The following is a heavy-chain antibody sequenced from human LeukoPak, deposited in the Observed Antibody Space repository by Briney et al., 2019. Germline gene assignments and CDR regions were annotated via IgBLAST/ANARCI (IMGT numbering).Heavy chain of an antibody. CDR3: AGEKYEAKNWFDP. J-gene: IGHJ5*02. V-gene: IGHV4-61*02. D-gene: IGHD2-8*01. CDR2: IYTSGST. Sequence: PSETLSLTCTVSGGSITSGSHYWSWIRQPAGKGLEWIGRIYTSGSTNYNPSLKSRVTMSVDTSKNQFSLKLSSVTAADTAVYYCAGEKYEAKNWFDPWGQGTLVTVSS. CDR1: GGSITSGSHY.